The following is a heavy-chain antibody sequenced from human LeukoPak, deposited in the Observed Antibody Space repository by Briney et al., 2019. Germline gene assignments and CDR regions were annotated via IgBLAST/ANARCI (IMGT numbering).Heavy chain of an antibody. Sequence: GGSLRLSCAASGFTFSSYAMHWVRQAPGKGLEWVAFIRYDGSNKYYADSVKGRFTISRDNSKNTLYLQMNSLGAEDTAVYYCAKDLYDYGGNSASPFDYWGQGTLVTVSS. J-gene: IGHJ4*02. V-gene: IGHV3-30*02. CDR3: AKDLYDYGGNSASPFDY. D-gene: IGHD4-23*01. CDR2: IRYDGSNK. CDR1: GFTFSSYA.